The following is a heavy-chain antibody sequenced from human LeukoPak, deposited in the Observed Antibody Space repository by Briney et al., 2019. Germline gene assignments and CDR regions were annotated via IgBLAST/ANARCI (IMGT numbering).Heavy chain of an antibody. CDR1: GFTFSSYE. D-gene: IGHD3-16*02. CDR2: ISSSGSTI. Sequence: PGGSLRLSCAASGFTFSSYEMNWVRQAPGKGLEWVSYISSSGSTIYYADSVKGRFTISRDNSKNTLYLQMNSLRAEDTAVYYCAKVRQGGVIDSNDYWGQGTLVTVSS. CDR3: AKVRQGGVIDSNDY. V-gene: IGHV3-48*03. J-gene: IGHJ4*02.